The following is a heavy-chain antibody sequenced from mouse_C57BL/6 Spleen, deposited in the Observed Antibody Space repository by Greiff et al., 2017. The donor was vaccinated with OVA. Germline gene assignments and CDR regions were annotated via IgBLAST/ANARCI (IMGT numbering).Heavy chain of an antibody. D-gene: IGHD1-1*01. J-gene: IGHJ2*01. CDR2: ISDGGSYT. CDR3: ARDEGFITRTGFDY. V-gene: IGHV5-4*01. CDR1: GFTFSSYA. Sequence: EVHLVESGGGLVKPGGSLKLSCAASGFTFSSYAMSWVRQTPEKRLEWVATISDGGSYTYYPDNVKGRFTISRDNAKNNLYLQMSHLKSEDTAMYYCARDEGFITRTGFDYWGQGTTLTVSS.